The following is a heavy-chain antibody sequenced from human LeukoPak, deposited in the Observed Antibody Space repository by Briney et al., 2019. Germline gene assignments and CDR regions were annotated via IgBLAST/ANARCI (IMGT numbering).Heavy chain of an antibody. J-gene: IGHJ4*02. D-gene: IGHD5-24*01. Sequence: SETLSLTCTVSGGSISSSSYYWGWVRQPPGKGMEWIGSIYYRGSTYYNPSLKSRVTISVDTSKNQFSLRLSSVTAADAAVYYCVRRPSDHRDGYRYYFDYWGQGTLVTVSS. V-gene: IGHV4-39*01. CDR1: GGSISSSSYY. CDR2: IYYRGST. CDR3: VRRPSDHRDGYRYYFDY.